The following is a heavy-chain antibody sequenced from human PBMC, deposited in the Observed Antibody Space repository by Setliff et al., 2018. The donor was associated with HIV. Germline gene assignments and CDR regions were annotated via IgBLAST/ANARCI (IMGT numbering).Heavy chain of an antibody. J-gene: IGHJ4*02. V-gene: IGHV4-39*07. CDR2: IHYSGST. CDR1: GGFIKNSNYY. CDR3: GGNGYYSIDY. D-gene: IGHD3-22*01. Sequence: SETLSLTCTVYGGFIKNSNYYWGWIRQPPGKGLEWIGNIHYSGSTYYNPSLKSRVTISIDKAKNQISLRLTSVTAADTAIYYCGGNGYYSIDYWGQGTLVTVSS.